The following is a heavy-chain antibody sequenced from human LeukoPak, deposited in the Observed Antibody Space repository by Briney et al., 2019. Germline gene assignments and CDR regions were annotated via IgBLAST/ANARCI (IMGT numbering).Heavy chain of an antibody. V-gene: IGHV3-48*01. CDR1: GFTFSSYS. CDR3: ASALILASGVDAFDI. D-gene: IGHD5-12*01. Sequence: GGSLRLSCAASGFTFSSYSMNWVRQAPGKGLEWVSYISSSSTIYYADSVKGRFTISRDNAKNSLYLQMNSLRAEDTAVYYCASALILASGVDAFDIWGQGTMVTVSS. J-gene: IGHJ3*02. CDR2: ISSSSTI.